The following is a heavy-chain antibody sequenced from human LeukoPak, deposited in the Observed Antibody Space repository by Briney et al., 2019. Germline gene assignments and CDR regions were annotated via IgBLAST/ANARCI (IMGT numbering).Heavy chain of an antibody. V-gene: IGHV3-30*02. CDR1: GFTFSSYG. CDR3: AKDRDKGNYYFDY. CDR2: IRYDGSDK. D-gene: IGHD1-7*01. J-gene: IGHJ4*02. Sequence: PGGSLRLSCAASGFTFSSYGMHWVRQAPGKGLEWVAFIRYDGSDKDYVDSVKGRFTTSRDNSKNTLYLQMNSLRAEDTAVYYCAKDRDKGNYYFDYWGQGTLVTVSS.